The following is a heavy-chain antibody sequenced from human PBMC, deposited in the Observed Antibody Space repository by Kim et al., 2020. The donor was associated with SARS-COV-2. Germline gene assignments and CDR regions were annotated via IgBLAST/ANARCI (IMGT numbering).Heavy chain of an antibody. D-gene: IGHD3-10*01. CDR3: ARAYGSESYGDNWFDP. J-gene: IGHJ5*02. CDR2: ISYDGSNK. Sequence: GGSLRLSCAASGFTFSSYGMHWVRQAPGKGLEWVAVISYDGSNKYYADSVKGRFTISRDNSKNTLYLQMNSLRAEDTAVYYCARAYGSESYGDNWFDPWGQGTLVTVSS. CDR1: GFTFSSYG. V-gene: IGHV3-33*05.